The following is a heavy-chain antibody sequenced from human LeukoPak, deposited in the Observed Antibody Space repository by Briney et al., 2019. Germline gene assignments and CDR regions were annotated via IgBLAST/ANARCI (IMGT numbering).Heavy chain of an antibody. CDR1: GYSFTSYW. J-gene: IGHJ5*02. D-gene: IGHD3-22*01. V-gene: IGHV5-51*01. CDR2: IYPGDSDT. CDR3: ARQAVSGYSYNWFDH. Sequence: GESLKISCKASGYSFTSYWIGWVRQMPGKGLEWMGIIYPGDSDTRYSPSFQGQVTISADKSISTAYLQWSSLKASDTAMYYCARQAVSGYSYNWFDHWGQGTLVTVSS.